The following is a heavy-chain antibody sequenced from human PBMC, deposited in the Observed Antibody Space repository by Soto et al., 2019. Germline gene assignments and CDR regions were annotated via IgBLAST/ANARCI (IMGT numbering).Heavy chain of an antibody. Sequence: SETLSLTCTVSGGSISSYYWSWIRQPPGKGLEWIGYIYYSGSTNYNPSLKSRVTISVDTSKNQFSLKLSSVTAADTAVYYCARHATITFAYWGQGTLVTVSS. D-gene: IGHD5-12*01. CDR3: ARHATITFAY. J-gene: IGHJ4*02. CDR2: IYYSGST. V-gene: IGHV4-59*08. CDR1: GGSISSYY.